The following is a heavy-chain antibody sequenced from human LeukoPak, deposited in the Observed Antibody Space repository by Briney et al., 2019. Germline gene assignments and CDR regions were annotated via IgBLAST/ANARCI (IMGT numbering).Heavy chain of an antibody. Sequence: GGSLRLSCAASGFTFSSYAMSWVRQAPGKGLEWVSAISGSGGSSYYADSVKGRFTISRDNSKNTLYLQMNSLRAEDTAVYYCAKDPALRAKYYYDYWGQGTLVTVSS. CDR3: AKDPALRAKYYYDY. CDR1: GFTFSSYA. D-gene: IGHD2/OR15-2a*01. CDR2: ISGSGGSS. V-gene: IGHV3-23*01. J-gene: IGHJ4*02.